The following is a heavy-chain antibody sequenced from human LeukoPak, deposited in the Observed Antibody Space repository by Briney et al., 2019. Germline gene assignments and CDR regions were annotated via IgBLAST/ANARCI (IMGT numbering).Heavy chain of an antibody. V-gene: IGHV1-8*01. Sequence: GASVKVSCKASGYTFTSYDINWVRQATGQGLEWMGWMNPNSGNTGYAQKFQGRVTMTRNTSISTAYMELSSLRSEDTAVYYCARQYDTDLDAGYRGQGTLVTVSS. D-gene: IGHD3-22*01. CDR3: ARQYDTDLDAGY. J-gene: IGHJ4*02. CDR2: MNPNSGNT. CDR1: GYTFTSYD.